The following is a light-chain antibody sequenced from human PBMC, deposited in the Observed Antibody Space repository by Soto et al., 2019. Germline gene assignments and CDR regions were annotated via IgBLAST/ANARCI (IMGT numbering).Light chain of an antibody. Sequence: DIQMTQSPSSVSASVGDRVTISCRASQRIDTWLAWHQLKPGKAPRLLIYAASSLNSGVPSRFSGSGSGTDFTLTITNLQPEDSATYYCQQSDGPFGPGTKVEIK. J-gene: IGKJ3*01. CDR3: QQSDGP. V-gene: IGKV1-12*01. CDR2: AAS. CDR1: QRIDTW.